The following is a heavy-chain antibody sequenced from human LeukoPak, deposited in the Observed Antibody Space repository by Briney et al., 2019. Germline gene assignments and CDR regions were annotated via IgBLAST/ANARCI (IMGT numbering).Heavy chain of an antibody. CDR2: INPNSGGT. CDR1: GYTFTGYY. Sequence: ASVKVSCKASGYTFTGYYMHWVRQAPGQGLEWMGWINPNSGGTNYAQKFQGRVTMTRDTSISTAYMELSRLRSDDTAVYYYARAPDYYDSSGYYWGSYYYMDVWGKGTTVTVSS. D-gene: IGHD3-22*01. V-gene: IGHV1-2*02. CDR3: ARAPDYYDSSGYYWGSYYYMDV. J-gene: IGHJ6*03.